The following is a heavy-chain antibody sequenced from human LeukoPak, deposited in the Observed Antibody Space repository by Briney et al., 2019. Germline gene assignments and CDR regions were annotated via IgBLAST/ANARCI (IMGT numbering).Heavy chain of an antibody. CDR1: GFTFSSYA. J-gene: IGHJ4*02. CDR2: ISGFGGST. Sequence: GGSLRLSCAASGFTFSSYAMSWVRQAPGKGLEWVSGISGFGGSTYYAPSVKGRLTISRDNFGNMLYLHLDSLRVEDTAIYHCARRSGSSWSSFDYWGQGALVTVSP. V-gene: IGHV3-23*01. D-gene: IGHD6-13*01. CDR3: ARRSGSSWSSFDY.